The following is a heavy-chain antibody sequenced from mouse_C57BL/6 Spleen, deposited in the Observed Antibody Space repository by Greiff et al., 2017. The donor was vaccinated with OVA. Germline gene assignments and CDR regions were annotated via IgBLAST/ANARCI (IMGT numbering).Heavy chain of an antibody. Sequence: QVQLKQPGAELVRPGSSVKLSCKASGYTFTSYWMHWVKQRPIQGLEWIGNIDPSDSETHYNQKFKDKATLTVDKSSSTAYMQLSSLTSEDSAVYYCARYGSRLYYFDYWGQGTTLTVSS. CDR1: GYTFTSYW. D-gene: IGHD1-1*01. J-gene: IGHJ2*01. CDR3: ARYGSRLYYFDY. V-gene: IGHV1-52*01. CDR2: IDPSDSET.